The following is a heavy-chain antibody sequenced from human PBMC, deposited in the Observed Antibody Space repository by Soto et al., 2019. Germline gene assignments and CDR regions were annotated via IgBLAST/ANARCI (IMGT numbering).Heavy chain of an antibody. CDR2: IIPIFGTP. V-gene: IGHV1-69*01. CDR3: ATGGNYYEPSALAY. CDR1: GDSFSSYA. J-gene: IGHJ4*02. Sequence: QVQLVQSVAEVKKPGSSVKVSCKASGDSFSSYAISWVRQAPGPGLEWMGRIIPIFGTPNYAQRVEGRVTITADESTSTANMELSSLRSDDTAVYYCATGGNYYEPSALAYWGQGTLVTVSS. D-gene: IGHD3-22*01.